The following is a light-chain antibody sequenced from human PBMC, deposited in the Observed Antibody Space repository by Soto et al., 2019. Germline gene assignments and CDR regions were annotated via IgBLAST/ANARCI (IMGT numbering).Light chain of an antibody. CDR1: QSVSSSY. CDR2: GAS. V-gene: IGKV3-20*01. Sequence: EIVLTQSPGTLSLSPGERATLSCRASQSVSSSYLAWYQQKPGQAPRLLIYGASSRATGIPDRFSGSGSGTDFTLTFSRLEPGDFAVYYCQQYGRSPLTFGGGTKVEIK. CDR3: QQYGRSPLT. J-gene: IGKJ4*01.